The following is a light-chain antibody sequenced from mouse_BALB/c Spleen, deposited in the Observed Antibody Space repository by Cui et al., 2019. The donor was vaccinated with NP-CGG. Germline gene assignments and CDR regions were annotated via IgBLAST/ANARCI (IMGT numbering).Light chain of an antibody. CDR3: ALWYSNHWV. CDR1: TGAVTTSNY. V-gene: IGLV1*01. CDR2: GTN. J-gene: IGLJ1*01. Sequence: QDAVTQESAATTSPGETVTLTCRSSTGAVTTSNYANWVQEKPDHLFTGLIGGTNNRAPGVPARFSGSLIGDKAALTITGPQTEDEAIYFCALWYSNHWVFGGGTKLTVL.